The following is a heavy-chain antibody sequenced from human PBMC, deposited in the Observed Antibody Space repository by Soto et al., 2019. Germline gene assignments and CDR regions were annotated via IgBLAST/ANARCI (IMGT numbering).Heavy chain of an antibody. D-gene: IGHD6-19*01. CDR2: ISYDGSNK. CDR1: GFTFSSYA. CDR3: ARVVAGRNDY. Sequence: QVQLVESGGGVVQPGRSLRLSCAASGFTFSSYAMHWVRQAPGKGLEWVAVISYDGSNKYYADSVKGRFTISRDNSKNTLYLQMNSLRAEDTAVYYCARVVAGRNDYWGQGTLVTVSS. J-gene: IGHJ4*02. V-gene: IGHV3-30-3*01.